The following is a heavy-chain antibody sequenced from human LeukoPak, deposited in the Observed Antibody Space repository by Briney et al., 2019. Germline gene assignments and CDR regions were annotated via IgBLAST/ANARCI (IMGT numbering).Heavy chain of an antibody. CDR2: INVGNGNT. CDR3: ARSSPDYYGSLYWFDP. J-gene: IGHJ5*02. V-gene: IGHV1-3*01. D-gene: IGHD3-10*01. CDR1: GYTFTSSA. Sequence: ASVKVSCKASGYTFTSSAMHWVRQAPGQRLEWMGWINVGNGNTKYSQKFQGRVTITRDTSASTAYMELSSLRSEDTAVYYCARSSPDYYGSLYWFDPWGQGTLVTVSS.